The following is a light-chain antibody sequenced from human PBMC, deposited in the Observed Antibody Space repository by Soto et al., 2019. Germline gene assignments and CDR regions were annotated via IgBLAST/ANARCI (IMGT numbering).Light chain of an antibody. CDR1: SSNFGSYT. Sequence: QSVLTQPPSASGTPGQRVTISCSGSSSNFGSYTVNWYQQLPGTAPKLLIYSNNQRPSGVPDRFSGSKSGTSVSLAISGLQSEDEADYYCAAWDDSLNGVVFGGGTKLTVL. CDR2: SNN. V-gene: IGLV1-44*01. CDR3: AAWDDSLNGVV. J-gene: IGLJ2*01.